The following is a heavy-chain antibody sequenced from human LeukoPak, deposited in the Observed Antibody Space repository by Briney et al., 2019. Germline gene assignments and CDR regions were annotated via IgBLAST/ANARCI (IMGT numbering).Heavy chain of an antibody. CDR3: ARLRYDYVWGSYPDFDY. CDR2: ISGSGGST. D-gene: IGHD3-16*02. Sequence: GSLRLSCAASGFTFSSYSMRWVRQAPGKGLEWVSAISGSGGSTYYADSVKGRFTISRDNSKNTLYLQMNSLRAEDTAVYYCARLRYDYVWGSYPDFDYWGQGTLVTVSS. CDR1: GFTFSSYS. V-gene: IGHV3-23*01. J-gene: IGHJ4*02.